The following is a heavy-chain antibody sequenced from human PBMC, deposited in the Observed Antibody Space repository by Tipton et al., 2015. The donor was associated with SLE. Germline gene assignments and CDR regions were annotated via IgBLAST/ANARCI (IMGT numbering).Heavy chain of an antibody. D-gene: IGHD2-2*01. Sequence: SLRLSCAASGFTFSAHAMSWVRQAPGKGREWVSVIYSGGSTYYGDSVKGRFTISRDNSKNTLYLQMNSLRVEDTAVYYCARSGGYCSSNGCQRGLDVWGQGTTVTASS. CDR1: GFTFSAHA. J-gene: IGHJ6*02. V-gene: IGHV3-23*03. CDR3: ARSGGYCSSNGCQRGLDV. CDR2: IYSGGST.